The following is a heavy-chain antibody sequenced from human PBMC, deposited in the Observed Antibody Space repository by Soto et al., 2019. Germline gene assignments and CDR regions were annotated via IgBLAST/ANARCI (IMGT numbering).Heavy chain of an antibody. Sequence: EVQLVDSGGGLVQPGGSLRLSCAASGFIFSNYVMSWVRQAPGKGLEWVSSISDSGGTSYYADSVKGRFTISGDNSKNTLYLQMNSLRAEDTAIYYCAKRPRALLTFDSWGQGTLVTVSS. D-gene: IGHD1-26*01. CDR2: ISDSGGTS. CDR3: AKRPRALLTFDS. V-gene: IGHV3-23*04. CDR1: GFIFSNYV. J-gene: IGHJ4*02.